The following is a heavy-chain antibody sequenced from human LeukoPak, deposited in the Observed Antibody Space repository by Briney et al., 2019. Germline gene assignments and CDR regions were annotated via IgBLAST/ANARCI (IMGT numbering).Heavy chain of an antibody. J-gene: IGHJ6*02. CDR2: ISSSSSYI. D-gene: IGHD3-3*01. CDR1: GFTFSSYS. CDR3: ARDQSIYDFWSGYSGGYGMDV. Sequence: GGSLRLSCAAFGFTFSSYSMNWVRQAPGKGLEWVSSISSSSSYIYYADSVKGRFTISRDNAKNSLYLQMNSLRAEDTAVYYCARDQSIYDFWSGYSGGYGMDVWGQGTTVTVSS. V-gene: IGHV3-21*01.